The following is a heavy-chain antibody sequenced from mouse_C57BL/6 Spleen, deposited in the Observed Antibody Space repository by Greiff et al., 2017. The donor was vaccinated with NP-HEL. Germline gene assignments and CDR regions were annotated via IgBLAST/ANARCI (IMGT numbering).Heavy chain of an antibody. V-gene: IGHV2-2*01. Sequence: VQLQQSGPGLVQPSQSLSISCTASGFSLTSYGVHWVRQSPGQGLEWLGVIWSGGSTDYNAAFISRLSISKDNSKSQVFFKMNSLQADDTAIYYCARNDYGRNYYAMDYWGQGTSVTVSA. D-gene: IGHD2-4*01. CDR1: GFSLTSYG. J-gene: IGHJ4*01. CDR2: IWSGGST. CDR3: ARNDYGRNYYAMDY.